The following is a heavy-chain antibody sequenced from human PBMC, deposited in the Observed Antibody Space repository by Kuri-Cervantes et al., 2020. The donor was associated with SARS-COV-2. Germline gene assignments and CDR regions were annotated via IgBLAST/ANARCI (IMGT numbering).Heavy chain of an antibody. J-gene: IGHJ4*02. CDR2: ISAYNGNT. CDR1: GGTLRNYG. Sequence: ASVKVSCKASGGTLRNYGISWVRQAPGQGLEWMGWISAYNGNTNYAQKLQGRVTMTTDTSTSTAYMELRSLRSDDTAVYYCARGDIHLGYCSSTSCAYYFDYWGQGTLVTVSS. D-gene: IGHD2-2*01. CDR3: ARGDIHLGYCSSTSCAYYFDY. V-gene: IGHV1-18*01.